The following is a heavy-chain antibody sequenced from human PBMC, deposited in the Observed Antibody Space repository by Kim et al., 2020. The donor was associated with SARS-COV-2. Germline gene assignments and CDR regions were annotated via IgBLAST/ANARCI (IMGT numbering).Heavy chain of an antibody. D-gene: IGHD2-21*02. J-gene: IGHJ3*02. Sequence: GRFTISRDNSKNTLYLQMNSLRAEDTAVYYCPRWPLAYCGGDCYSGAFDIWGQGTMVTVSS. V-gene: IGHV3-23*01. CDR3: PRWPLAYCGGDCYSGAFDI.